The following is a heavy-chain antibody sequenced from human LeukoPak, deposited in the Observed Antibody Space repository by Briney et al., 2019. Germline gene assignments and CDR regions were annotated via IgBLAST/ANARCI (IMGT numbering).Heavy chain of an antibody. J-gene: IGHJ3*02. CDR1: GYTFTRYA. Sequence: ASVKVSCKAPGYTFTRYAIHWVRQAPGQRLEWMGWINAGNGNTKYSQNIQGRVTITRDTSATTAYMELSSLRSEDTAVYYCTRTDGQYGSGTYYGGDAFDIWGQGTMVIVSS. CDR2: INAGNGNT. V-gene: IGHV1-3*01. D-gene: IGHD3-10*01. CDR3: TRTDGQYGSGTYYGGDAFDI.